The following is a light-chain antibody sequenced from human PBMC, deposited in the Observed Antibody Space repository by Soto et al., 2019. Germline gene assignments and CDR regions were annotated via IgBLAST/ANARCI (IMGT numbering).Light chain of an antibody. J-gene: IGKJ1*01. CDR1: QSISTY. V-gene: IGKV1-39*01. Sequence: DIQMTQSPSSLSASVGDRVTITCRASQSISTYLNWYQQKPGKAPKLLIYAASSLQSGIPSRFSGSGSGTDFTLTISSLQPEDFATYSCQQTYNPPPWTFGQGTKVEVK. CDR3: QQTYNPPPWT. CDR2: AAS.